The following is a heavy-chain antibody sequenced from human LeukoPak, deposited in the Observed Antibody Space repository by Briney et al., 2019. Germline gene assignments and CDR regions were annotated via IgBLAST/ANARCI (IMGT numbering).Heavy chain of an antibody. D-gene: IGHD3-22*01. CDR1: GGSISSYY. J-gene: IGHJ6*02. V-gene: IGHV4-59*01. CDR3: ARVMHYYDSGGYYYGRDYYYGMDV. CDR2: IYYSGST. Sequence: SETLSLTCTVSGGSISSYYWSWIRQPPGKGLEWIGYIYYSGSTNYNPSLKSRVTISVDTSKNQFSLKLSSVTAADTAVYYCARVMHYYDSGGYYYGRDYYYGMDVWGQGTTVTVSS.